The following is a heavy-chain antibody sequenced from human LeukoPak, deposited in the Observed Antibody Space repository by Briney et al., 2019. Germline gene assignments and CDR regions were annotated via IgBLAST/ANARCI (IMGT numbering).Heavy chain of an antibody. Sequence: PSETLSLTCTVSGGSISSSSYYWGWIRQPPGKGLEWIGSIYYSGSTYYNPSLKSRVTISVDTSKNQFSLKLSSVTAADTAVYYCARRGSPRKYYYDSSANDYWGQGTLVTVSS. CDR3: ARRGSPRKYYYDSSANDY. J-gene: IGHJ4*02. CDR2: IYYSGST. V-gene: IGHV4-39*07. CDR1: GGSISSSSYY. D-gene: IGHD3-22*01.